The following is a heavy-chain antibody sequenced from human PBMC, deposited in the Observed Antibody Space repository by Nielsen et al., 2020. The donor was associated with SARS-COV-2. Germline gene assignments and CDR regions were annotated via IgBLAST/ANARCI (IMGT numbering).Heavy chain of an antibody. Sequence: GGSLRLSCEASGFNFSQYTMNWVRQAPGQGREWASSISSYSNYKQYADSVKGRFDISRDNAKSSLYLQMSSLRAEDTCVYYCVRESSTYYIDYWGQGILVTVSS. CDR1: GFNFSQYT. CDR2: ISSYSNYK. V-gene: IGHV3-21*01. CDR3: VRESSTYYIDY. J-gene: IGHJ4*02. D-gene: IGHD2-15*01.